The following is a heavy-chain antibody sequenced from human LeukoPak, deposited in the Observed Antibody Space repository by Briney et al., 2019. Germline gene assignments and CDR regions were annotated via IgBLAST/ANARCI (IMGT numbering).Heavy chain of an antibody. J-gene: IGHJ4*02. CDR1: GGSISSYY. CDR2: IYYSGST. D-gene: IGHD3-22*01. Sequence: SETLSLTCTVSGGSISSYYWSWIRQPPGKGLEWIGYIYYSGSTNYNPSLKSRVTISVDTSKNQFSLKLTSVTAADTAVYYCARIDSSGYSFDYWGQGTLVTVSS. CDR3: ARIDSSGYSFDY. V-gene: IGHV4-59*12.